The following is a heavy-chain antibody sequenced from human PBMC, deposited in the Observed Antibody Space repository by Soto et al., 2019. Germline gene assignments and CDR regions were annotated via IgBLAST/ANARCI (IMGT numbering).Heavy chain of an antibody. V-gene: IGHV3-15*01. CDR2: IKSKTDGGTT. CDR3: TTSYTVTIMLGYYYYYMDV. J-gene: IGHJ6*03. Sequence: GGSLGLSCAASGFTFSNAWMSWVRQAPGKGLEWVGRIKSKTDGGTTDYAAPVKGRFTISRDDSKNTLYLQMNSLKTEDTAVYYCTTSYTVTIMLGYYYYYMDVWGKGTTVTVSS. D-gene: IGHD4-17*01. CDR1: GFTFSNAW.